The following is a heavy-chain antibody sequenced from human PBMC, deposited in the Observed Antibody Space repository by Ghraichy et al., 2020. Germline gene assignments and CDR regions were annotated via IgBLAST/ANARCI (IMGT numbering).Heavy chain of an antibody. CDR1: GFTFSSYY. CDR3: AKSRTGSSASREY. Sequence: GESLNISCGASGFTFSSYYMSWVRQAPGKGLECVSIISGSGGNTYYAGSVKGRFTISRDNSKNTLYLQMGSLRPDDTAVYYCAKSRTGSSASREYWGQGNLVTVSS. D-gene: IGHD3-16*01. V-gene: IGHV3-23*01. CDR2: ISGSGGNT. J-gene: IGHJ4*02.